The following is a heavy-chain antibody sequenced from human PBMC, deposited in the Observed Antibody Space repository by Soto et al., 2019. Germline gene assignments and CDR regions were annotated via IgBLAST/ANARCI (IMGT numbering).Heavy chain of an antibody. CDR2: IIPILGIA. D-gene: IGHD3-3*01. CDR3: ALDFWSGYYEPYRTVRRDY. CDR1: GGTFSSYT. J-gene: IGHJ4*02. Sequence: QVQLVQSGAEVQKPGSSVKVSCKASGGTFSSYTISWVRQAPGQGLEWMGRIIPILGIANYAQKFQGRVTITADKSTSTAYMELSSLRSEDTAVYYCALDFWSGYYEPYRTVRRDYWGQGTLVTVSS. V-gene: IGHV1-69*02.